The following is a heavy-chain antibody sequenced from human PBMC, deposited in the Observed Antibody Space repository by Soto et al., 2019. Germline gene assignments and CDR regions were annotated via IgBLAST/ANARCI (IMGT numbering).Heavy chain of an antibody. Sequence: GGSLRLSCSASGFTFNTYAMSWVRQAPGRRLEWVSTISASGGRTYYADSVKGRLTVSRDNSQNTLRLDMDSLGAEDTALCYCAKDHLPVGDYYYGVDVWGQGTTVTSP. CDR2: ISASGGRT. CDR1: GFTFNTYA. V-gene: IGHV3-23*01. D-gene: IGHD1-26*01. J-gene: IGHJ6*02. CDR3: AKDHLPVGDYYYGVDV.